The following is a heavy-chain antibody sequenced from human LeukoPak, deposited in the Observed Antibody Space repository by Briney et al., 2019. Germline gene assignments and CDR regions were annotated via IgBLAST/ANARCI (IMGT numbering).Heavy chain of an antibody. D-gene: IGHD6-13*01. J-gene: IGHJ4*02. V-gene: IGHV4-59*08. Sequence: SETLSLTCTLSGGFLTGYYWSWIRQPPGKGLEGLGYIYYSGTTNYNPSLKSRLTILVDTSNNQSSLKLTSVTAADTAVYYCARQNPAAAGQGLDYWGQGTLVAVSS. CDR2: IYYSGTT. CDR3: ARQNPAAAGQGLDY. CDR1: GGFLTGYY.